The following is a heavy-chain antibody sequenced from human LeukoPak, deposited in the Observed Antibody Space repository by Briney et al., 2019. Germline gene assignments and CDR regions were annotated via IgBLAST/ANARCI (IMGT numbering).Heavy chain of an antibody. J-gene: IGHJ4*02. V-gene: IGHV1-69*13. CDR2: IIPIFGTA. CDR1: GYTFTGYY. D-gene: IGHD3-22*01. CDR3: ARDGPKYYYDSSGYGYYFDY. Sequence: SVKVSCKASGYTFTGYYMHWVRQAPGQGLEWVGGIIPIFGTANYAQKFQGRVTITADESTSTAYMELSSLRSEDTAVYYCARDGPKYYYDSSGYGYYFDYWGQGTLVTVSS.